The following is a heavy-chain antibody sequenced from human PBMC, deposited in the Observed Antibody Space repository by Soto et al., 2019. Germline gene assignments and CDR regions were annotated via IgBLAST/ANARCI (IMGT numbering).Heavy chain of an antibody. CDR2: INAGNGNT. CDR1: GYTFTNYA. D-gene: IGHD2-2*01. J-gene: IGHJ6*03. CDR3: ARGHLAVVPVASWYFYMDV. V-gene: IGHV1-3*01. Sequence: ASVKVSCKASGYTFTNYAVHWVRQVPGQGLEWMGWINAGNGNTRYSQKFQGRVTITRDTSARTAYMELSSLRSEDTAVYYCARGHLAVVPVASWYFYMDVWGKGTTVTVSS.